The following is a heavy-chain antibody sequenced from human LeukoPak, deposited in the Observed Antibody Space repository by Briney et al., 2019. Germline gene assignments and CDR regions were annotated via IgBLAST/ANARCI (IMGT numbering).Heavy chain of an antibody. Sequence: PGGSLRLSCAASGFTLTTYGMHWVRQAPGKGLEWVAVIAYDGSNKYYADSVKGRFTIARDNSKNTLYLQMNSLRAEDTAVYYCAKDRSSGWYLPFGYYYYGMDVWGQGTTVTVSS. CDR2: IAYDGSNK. V-gene: IGHV3-30*18. J-gene: IGHJ6*02. CDR1: GFTLTTYG. D-gene: IGHD6-19*01. CDR3: AKDRSSGWYLPFGYYYYGMDV.